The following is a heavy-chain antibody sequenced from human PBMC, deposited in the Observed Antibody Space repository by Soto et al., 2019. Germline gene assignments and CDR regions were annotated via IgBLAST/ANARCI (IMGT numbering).Heavy chain of an antibody. CDR3: ARENSRISPRLFQH. V-gene: IGHV3-30-3*01. Sequence: SLRLSCVASGFIFSDYAMHSARQAPGKGLEWVALISPAGTNQYYADSAKGRFTISRDNSKNTLYLQMNSLRPADTGLYYCARENSRISPRLFQHWGHGTLVTVSS. D-gene: IGHD6-6*01. CDR1: GFIFSDYA. CDR2: ISPAGTNQ. J-gene: IGHJ1*01.